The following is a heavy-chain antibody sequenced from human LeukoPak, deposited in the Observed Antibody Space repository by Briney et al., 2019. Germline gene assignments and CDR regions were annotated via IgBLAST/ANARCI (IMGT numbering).Heavy chain of an antibody. Sequence: SVTVSCKASGYTFTSYGISWVRQAPGQGLEWMGWSSAYNCNTNYAQNLQRRVTMTTDTSTSTAYMELRSLRSDDTAVYYCVREFGYSSGLEAFDIWGQGTMVTVSS. CDR2: SSAYNCNT. V-gene: IGHV1-18*01. D-gene: IGHD6-19*01. J-gene: IGHJ3*02. CDR3: VREFGYSSGLEAFDI. CDR1: GYTFTSYG.